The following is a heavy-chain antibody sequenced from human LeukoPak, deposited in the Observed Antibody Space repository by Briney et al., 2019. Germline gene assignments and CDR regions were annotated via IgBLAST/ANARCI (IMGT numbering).Heavy chain of an antibody. CDR3: ARARPPDSDAFDI. Sequence: PGGSLRLSCAASGFTFSNYWMSWVRQAPGKGLEWVANIKQDGSEKYYVNSVKGRFTISRDNAKNSLYLQMNNLRAEDTAVYYCARARPPDSDAFDIWGQGTMLTVSS. CDR2: IKQDGSEK. V-gene: IGHV3-7*03. J-gene: IGHJ3*02. CDR1: GFTFSNYW. D-gene: IGHD1-14*01.